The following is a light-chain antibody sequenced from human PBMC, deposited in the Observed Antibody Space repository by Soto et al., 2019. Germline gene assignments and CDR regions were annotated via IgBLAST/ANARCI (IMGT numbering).Light chain of an antibody. Sequence: DIVLTQSPDSLAVSLGERATINCKSSQNLLYISNNKNSLAWYQQKPGQPPKLLIYWASTRESGVPDRFSGSGSGTDFTLTISSLRAEDVAVYYCQQYYTTPYTFGQGTKLEIK. CDR2: WAS. CDR3: QQYYTTPYT. CDR1: QNLLYISNNKNS. J-gene: IGKJ2*01. V-gene: IGKV4-1*01.